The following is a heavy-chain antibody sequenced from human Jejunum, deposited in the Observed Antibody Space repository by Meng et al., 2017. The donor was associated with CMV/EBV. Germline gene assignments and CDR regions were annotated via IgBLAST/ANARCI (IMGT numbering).Heavy chain of an antibody. J-gene: IGHJ4*02. V-gene: IGHV1-2*06. Sequence: SFKASGFPFPGYPMHWLRQAPGPGLEWVGRINPKNGATKYAEKFQGRVTMTRDTSITTAYMEVSRLRSDDTALYYCATTYSGRYETSWGQGTLVTVSS. CDR1: GFPFPGYP. CDR2: INPKNGAT. D-gene: IGHD1-26*01. CDR3: ATTYSGRYETS.